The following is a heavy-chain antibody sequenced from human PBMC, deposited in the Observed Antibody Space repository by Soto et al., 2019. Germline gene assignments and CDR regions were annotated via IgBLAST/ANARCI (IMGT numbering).Heavy chain of an antibody. V-gene: IGHV4-59*01. CDR1: DGSISSYY. D-gene: IGHD4-4*01. CDR3: ARDMSAVRVEGLDY. J-gene: IGHJ4*02. CDR2: ISYSGST. Sequence: SETLSLTCTVSDGSISSYYWSWIRQPPGKGLECIGYISYSGSTKYNPSLKNRVTIFRDTSKKQFSLKLSSVTAADTAVYYCARDMSAVRVEGLDYWGQGTLVTVSS.